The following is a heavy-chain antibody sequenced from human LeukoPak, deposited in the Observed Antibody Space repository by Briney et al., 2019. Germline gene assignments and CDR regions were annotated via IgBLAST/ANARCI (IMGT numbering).Heavy chain of an antibody. Sequence: SKTLSLTCTVSGGSISSSDFNWGWIRQPPGKGLEWIGVISYSGSTYYNPSLKSRVTISVDTSKSHFSLKLSSVTAADTAIYYCARLDKGIKAAHFDYWGQGTLVTVSS. J-gene: IGHJ4*02. V-gene: IGHV4-39*01. D-gene: IGHD6-25*01. CDR1: GGSISSSDFN. CDR2: ISYSGST. CDR3: ARLDKGIKAAHFDY.